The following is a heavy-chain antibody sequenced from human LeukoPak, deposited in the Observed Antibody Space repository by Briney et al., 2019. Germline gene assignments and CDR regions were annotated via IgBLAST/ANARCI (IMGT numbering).Heavy chain of an antibody. J-gene: IGHJ4*02. Sequence: SETLSLTCTVSGGSISSSSYYWGWLRQPPGKGLEWIGSIYYSGSTYYNPSLKSRVTISVDTSKNQFSLKLSSVTAADTAVYYCARRRIAAFFDYWGQGTLVTV. CDR1: GGSISSSSYY. V-gene: IGHV4-39*01. D-gene: IGHD6-25*01. CDR2: IYYSGST. CDR3: ARRRIAAFFDY.